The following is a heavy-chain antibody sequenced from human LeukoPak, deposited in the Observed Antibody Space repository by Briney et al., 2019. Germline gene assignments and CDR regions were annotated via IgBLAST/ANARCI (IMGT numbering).Heavy chain of an antibody. J-gene: IGHJ4*02. Sequence: ASETLSLTCTVSGGSITSSSYYWVWIRQPPGKGLEWIGSIFHSGSTYYNASLKSRVTIFVDTSRNQFSLKLSSVTAADTAVYYCARRRDGYNEDFFDYWGQGTLVTVSS. V-gene: IGHV4-39*01. CDR3: ARRRDGYNEDFFDY. CDR2: IFHSGST. D-gene: IGHD5-24*01. CDR1: GGSITSSSYY.